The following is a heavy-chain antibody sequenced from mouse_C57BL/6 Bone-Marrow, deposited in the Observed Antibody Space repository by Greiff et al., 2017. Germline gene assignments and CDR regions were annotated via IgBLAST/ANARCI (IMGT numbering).Heavy chain of an antibody. J-gene: IGHJ4*01. D-gene: IGHD2-2*01. CDR3: SNDLLWLRRYYYALDY. Sequence: EVQLQQSGPELVKPGASVKMSCKASGYTFTDYNMHWVKQSHGKSLEWIGYINPNNGGTSYNQKFKGKATLTVNKSSSTAYMKLRSLTSEDSAVYYCSNDLLWLRRYYYALDYWCLGTSVTVSS. V-gene: IGHV1-22*01. CDR1: GYTFTDYN. CDR2: INPNNGGT.